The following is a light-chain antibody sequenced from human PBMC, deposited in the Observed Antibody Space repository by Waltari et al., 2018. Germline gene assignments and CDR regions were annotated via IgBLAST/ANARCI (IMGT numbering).Light chain of an antibody. Sequence: QSVLTQQPSVSGAPGQRVTIPCTGSSSNIGAGYDVHWYQQLPGTAPKLLIYGNSNRPSGVPDRFSGSKSGTSASLAITGLQAEDEADYYCQSYDSSLNVFGTGTKVTVL. CDR3: QSYDSSLNV. CDR1: SSNIGAGYD. CDR2: GNS. J-gene: IGLJ1*01. V-gene: IGLV1-40*01.